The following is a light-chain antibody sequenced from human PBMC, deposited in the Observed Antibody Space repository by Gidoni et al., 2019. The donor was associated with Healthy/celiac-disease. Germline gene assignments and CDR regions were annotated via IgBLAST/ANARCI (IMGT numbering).Light chain of an antibody. CDR3: QQYGRSPPFT. CDR2: GAS. CDR1: QSVGSSY. Sequence: EIVLTQSPGTLSLSPGDTATLSRRASQSVGSSYLDWYQQKPGQAPRLLIYGASSRATGLPDRFSGSGSGTDFTLTISRLEAEDVGVYYCQQYGRSPPFTFGPGTKVDIK. J-gene: IGKJ3*01. V-gene: IGKV3-20*01.